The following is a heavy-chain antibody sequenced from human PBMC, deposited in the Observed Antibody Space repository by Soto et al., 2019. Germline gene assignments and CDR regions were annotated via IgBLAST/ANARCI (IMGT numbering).Heavy chain of an antibody. CDR3: ARLVYDTRLNYMYFDF. J-gene: IGHJ4*02. D-gene: IGHD2-8*01. CDR2: IFHDGTA. Sequence: ASETLSLTCAVSGVSISIGNWWTWVRQTPQRGLEYIGEIFHDGTANYYPSFERRVAISVDTSKNQFSLKLTSVTAADTAIYFCARLVYDTRLNYMYFDFWGQGALVTVSS. CDR1: GVSISIGNW. V-gene: IGHV4-4*02.